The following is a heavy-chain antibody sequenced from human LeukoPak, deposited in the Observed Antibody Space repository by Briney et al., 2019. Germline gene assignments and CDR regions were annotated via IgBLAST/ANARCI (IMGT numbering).Heavy chain of an antibody. J-gene: IGHJ4*02. Sequence: GASVKVSFKASGYTLTNYYMDWVRHAPGQGLGWMGVINITGGSTNYSQKFRGRVTMTRDTSTSTAYMELSSLRSEDTAVYYCSREESGGYFDYWGQGTLVTVSS. CDR3: SREESGGYFDY. CDR2: INITGGST. CDR1: GYTLTNYY. V-gene: IGHV1-46*01. D-gene: IGHD2-8*02.